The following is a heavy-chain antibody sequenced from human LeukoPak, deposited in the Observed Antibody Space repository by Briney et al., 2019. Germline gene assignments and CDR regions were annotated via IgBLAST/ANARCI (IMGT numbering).Heavy chain of an antibody. CDR2: ISAYNGNA. Sequence: ASVRVSCKASGYTFSSYAITWVRQAPGQGLQWMGWISAYNGNAKSAQNVQGRVTMTTDTSTSTAYLDLRSLTSDDTAVYYCARAGFYPLTGPPHIDYWGQGTLVTVSS. CDR3: ARAGFYPLTGPPHIDY. D-gene: IGHD1-1*01. V-gene: IGHV1-18*01. J-gene: IGHJ4*02. CDR1: GYTFSSYA.